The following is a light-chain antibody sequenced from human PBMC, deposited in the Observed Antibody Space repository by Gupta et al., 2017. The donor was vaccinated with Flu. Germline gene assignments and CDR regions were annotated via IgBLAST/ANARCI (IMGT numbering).Light chain of an antibody. CDR2: GAS. V-gene: IGKV3-15*01. CDR1: QSVSSN. J-gene: IGKJ2*03. Sequence: EIVMTQSPATLSVSPGERATLSCRASQSVSSNLAWYQQKPGQAPRLLIYGASTRATGIPARFSGSGSGTEFTLTISSLQSEDFAVYYCQQDKTPMYSFGQGTKLEIK. CDR3: QQDKTPMYS.